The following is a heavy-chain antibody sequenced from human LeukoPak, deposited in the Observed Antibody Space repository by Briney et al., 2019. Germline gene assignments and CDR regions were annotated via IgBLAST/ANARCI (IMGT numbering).Heavy chain of an antibody. V-gene: IGHV1-18*01. CDR1: GYSENFYG. J-gene: IGHJ4*02. Sequence: ASVKVSCKTSGYSENFYGITWVRQVAGQGLEWMGWISAYNGNTNYAQKLQGRVTMTTDTSTSTAYMELRSLRSDDTAVYYCAREGTNGAIDYWGQGTLVTVSS. D-gene: IGHD2-8*01. CDR3: AREGTNGAIDY. CDR2: ISAYNGNT.